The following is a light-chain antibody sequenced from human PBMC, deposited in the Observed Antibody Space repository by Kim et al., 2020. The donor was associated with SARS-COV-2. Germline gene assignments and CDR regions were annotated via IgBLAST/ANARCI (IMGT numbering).Light chain of an antibody. CDR3: QQYNTYPLI. V-gene: IGKV1-5*01. J-gene: IGKJ4*01. Sequence: DIRMTQSPSTLSASVGDRVIITCRASQSIRNWLAWYQQKPGKAPKLLIYDASSLKSGVPSRFSGSGSGTEFTLSISSLQPDDFATYYCQQYNTYPLIFGGGTKVDIK. CDR2: DAS. CDR1: QSIRNW.